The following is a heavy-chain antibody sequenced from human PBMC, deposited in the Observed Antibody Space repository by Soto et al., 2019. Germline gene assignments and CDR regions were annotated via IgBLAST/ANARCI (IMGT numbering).Heavy chain of an antibody. Sequence: SETLSLTCTVSGGSIRSHYWSWIRQPPGKGLEWIGHIFYTGNTNHNPSLKSRVTLSVDTSKNWISLKLNSVTAADTAVYYCARDATTMTTAYAFALWGHGTMVTVSS. V-gene: IGHV4-59*11. J-gene: IGHJ3*01. CDR2: IFYTGNT. CDR1: GGSIRSHY. CDR3: ARDATTMTTAYAFAL. D-gene: IGHD4-17*01.